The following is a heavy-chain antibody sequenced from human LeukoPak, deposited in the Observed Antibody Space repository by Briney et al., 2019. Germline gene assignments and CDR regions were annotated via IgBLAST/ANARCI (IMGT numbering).Heavy chain of an antibody. D-gene: IGHD6-25*01. Sequence: SETLSLTCTVSGASIGGYYWSWLRQPPGKGLEWLGYTHHSGTTNYNPSVGSRLTTSVDTSRKQVSLKLSSVTAADTAVYYCARHSADRAFDIWGQGTMVTVSS. CDR2: THHSGTT. V-gene: IGHV4-59*08. CDR3: ARHSADRAFDI. J-gene: IGHJ3*02. CDR1: GASIGGYY.